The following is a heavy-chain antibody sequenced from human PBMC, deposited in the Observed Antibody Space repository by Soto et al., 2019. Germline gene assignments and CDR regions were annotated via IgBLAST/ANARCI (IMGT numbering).Heavy chain of an antibody. CDR3: ARVPGFTVTTHFDY. J-gene: IGHJ4*02. CDR1: GGTFSSYA. Sequence: SVKVSCKASGGTFSSYAISWVRQAPGQGLEWMGGIIPIFGTANYAQKFQGRVTITADESTSTAYMELSSLRSEDTAVYYCARVPGFTVTTHFDYWGQGTLVTVSS. CDR2: IIPIFGTA. D-gene: IGHD4-4*01. V-gene: IGHV1-69*13.